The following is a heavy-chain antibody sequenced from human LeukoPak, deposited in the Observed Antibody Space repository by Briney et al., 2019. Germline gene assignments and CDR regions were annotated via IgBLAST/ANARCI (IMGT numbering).Heavy chain of an antibody. V-gene: IGHV3-21*01. CDR1: GFTVSSNY. CDR3: ARTIMVRGASRAFDY. D-gene: IGHD3-10*01. Sequence: GGSLRLSCAASGFTVSSNYMSWVRQAPGKGLEWVSSISSSSSYIYYADSVKGRFTISRDNAKNSLYLQMNSLRAEDTAVYYCARTIMVRGASRAFDYWGQGTLVTVSS. CDR2: ISSSSSYI. J-gene: IGHJ4*02.